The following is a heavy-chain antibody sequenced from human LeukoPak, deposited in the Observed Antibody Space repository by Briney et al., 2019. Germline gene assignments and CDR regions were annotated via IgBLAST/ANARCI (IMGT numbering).Heavy chain of an antibody. V-gene: IGHV3-15*01. CDR1: GFTFSNAW. CDR3: TTNELADYYYYYMDV. Sequence: GGSLRLSCAASGFTFSNAWMSWVRQAPGKGLEWVGRIKSKTDGGTTDYAAPVKGRFTISRDDSENTLYLQMNSLKTEDTAVYYCTTNELADYYYYYMDVWGKGTTVTVSS. J-gene: IGHJ6*03. CDR2: IKSKTDGGTT.